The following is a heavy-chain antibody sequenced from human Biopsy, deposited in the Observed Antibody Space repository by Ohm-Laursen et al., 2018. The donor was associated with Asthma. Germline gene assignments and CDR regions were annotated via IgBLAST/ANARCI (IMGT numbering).Heavy chain of an antibody. CDR1: GFTFSSYG. D-gene: IGHD2-2*01. V-gene: IGHV3-23*01. CDR2: ISPGAGST. CDR3: ARISICRTTTCYSYFSYSMDV. Sequence: GSLRLSCTAPGFTFSSYGMNWVRQAPGKGLQWVSSISPGAGSTYYADSVRGRFTISRDNSNTVFLQMNSLRAEDTAVYYCARISICRTTTCYSYFSYSMDVWGQGTTVTVSS. J-gene: IGHJ6*02.